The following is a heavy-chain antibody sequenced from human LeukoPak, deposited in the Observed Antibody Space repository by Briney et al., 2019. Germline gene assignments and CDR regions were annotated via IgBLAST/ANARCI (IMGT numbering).Heavy chain of an antibody. J-gene: IGHJ4*02. D-gene: IGHD6-19*01. CDR1: GYTFTNYG. CDR3: ARGPGIAVAGVFDY. Sequence: GASVKVSCKASGYTFTNYGINWVRQAPGQGLEWMGWISGYNGHTNYVQKMQGRVTMTTDTSTNTAYMELRSLRSDDTAVYYCARGPGIAVAGVFDYWGQGSLVTVSS. V-gene: IGHV1-18*04. CDR2: ISGYNGHT.